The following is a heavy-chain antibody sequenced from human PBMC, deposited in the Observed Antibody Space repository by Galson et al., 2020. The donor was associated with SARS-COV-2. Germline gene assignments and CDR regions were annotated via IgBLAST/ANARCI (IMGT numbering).Heavy chain of an antibody. D-gene: IGHD3-22*01. CDR2: IYWNDDK. V-gene: IGHV2-5*01. CDR3: AHKRGDYYDSLRFFDY. J-gene: IGHJ4*02. CDR1: GFSLSSNEVG. Sequence: SGPTLVKPTQTLTLTCTLSGFSLSSNEVGVGWIRQPPGKALEWLALIYWNDDKRYNPSLKSRLTVTKDTSKSQVVLTMTNMDPEDTGTYYCAHKRGDYYDSLRFFDYWGQGTLVTVSS.